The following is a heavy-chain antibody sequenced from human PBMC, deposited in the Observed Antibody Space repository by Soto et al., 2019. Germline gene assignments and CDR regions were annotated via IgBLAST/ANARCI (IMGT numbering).Heavy chain of an antibody. J-gene: IGHJ4*02. CDR2: ISYDGSGK. Sequence: QVQLVESGGGVVQPGRSLRLSCAASGLTFSRYAMHWVRQAPGKGLQWVAVISYDGSGKYYADSVKGRFTISRDNSKNTLFLHMNSLRPEDTSLYYCAVEVWGTEIRDFDYWGQGNLVTVSS. CDR1: GLTFSRYA. CDR3: AVEVWGTEIRDFDY. V-gene: IGHV3-30*03. D-gene: IGHD3-16*01.